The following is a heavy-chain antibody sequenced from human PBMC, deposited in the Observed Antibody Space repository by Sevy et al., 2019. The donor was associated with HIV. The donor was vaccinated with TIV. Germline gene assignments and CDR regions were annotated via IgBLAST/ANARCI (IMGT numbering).Heavy chain of an antibody. J-gene: IGHJ5*02. CDR2: FTSGSRYI. CDR3: ARGPKALCSGGSCYTRWFDP. Sequence: GGSLRLSCATSGFSFSTYSMNWVRQAPDKGLEWVASFTSGSRYIYYADSVKGRFTISRDNVQNSLYLQPNSLRAEDTAVYYCARGPKALCSGGSCYTRWFDPWGQGTLVTVSS. CDR1: GFSFSTYS. D-gene: IGHD2-15*01. V-gene: IGHV3-21*01.